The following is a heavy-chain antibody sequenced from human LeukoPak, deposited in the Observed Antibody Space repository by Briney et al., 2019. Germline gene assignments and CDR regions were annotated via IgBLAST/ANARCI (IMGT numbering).Heavy chain of an antibody. CDR3: ARAVAAEHNWFDP. V-gene: IGHV3-30*02. CDR2: IRYDGNNK. J-gene: IGHJ5*02. CDR1: GFTFSNCG. D-gene: IGHD2-15*01. Sequence: QTGGSLRLSCGASGFTFSNCGMLWVRQAPGKGLEWVAFIRYDGNNKLYADSVKGRFTISRDNSKNTLYLHINSLRAEDTAVYYCARAVAAEHNWFDPWGQGTLVTVSS.